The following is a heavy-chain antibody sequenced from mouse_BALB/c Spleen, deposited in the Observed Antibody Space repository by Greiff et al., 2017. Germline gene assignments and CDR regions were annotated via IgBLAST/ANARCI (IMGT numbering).Heavy chain of an antibody. J-gene: IGHJ4*01. Sequence: VQLQQSGPELMKPGASVKISCKASGYSFTSYYMHWVKQSHGKSLEWIGYIDPFNGGTSYNQKFKGKATLTVDKSSSTAYMHLSSLTSEDSAVYYCARGATGGYYAMDDWGQGTSVTVSS. CDR3: ARGATGGYYAMDD. CDR1: GYSFTSYY. D-gene: IGHD3-1*01. V-gene: IGHV1S135*01. CDR2: IDPFNGGT.